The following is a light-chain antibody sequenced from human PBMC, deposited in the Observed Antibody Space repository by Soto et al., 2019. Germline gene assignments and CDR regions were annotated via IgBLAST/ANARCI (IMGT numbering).Light chain of an antibody. CDR2: GAS. CDR1: QGIRSD. Sequence: DIQMTQSPSSLSASVGDTVTITCRASQGIRSDLNWYQQKPGKAPKRLIYGASRLHSGVPSRFSGSGSGTEFTLTISSLQPEDFAIYYCLQHNNYPLTFGGGTKVEIK. CDR3: LQHNNYPLT. V-gene: IGKV1-17*01. J-gene: IGKJ4*01.